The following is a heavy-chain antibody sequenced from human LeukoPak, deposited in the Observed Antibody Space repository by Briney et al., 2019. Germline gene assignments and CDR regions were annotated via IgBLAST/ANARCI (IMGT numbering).Heavy chain of an antibody. Sequence: SETLSLTCAVSGYSISSGYYWAWIRQFPGKGLEWIGYIYYSGSTNYNPSLKSRVTISVDTSKNQFSLKLNSVTAADTAVYYCASSSWYGWFDPWGQGTLVTVSS. V-gene: IGHV4-38-2*01. CDR2: IYYSGST. D-gene: IGHD6-13*01. CDR3: ASSSWYGWFDP. CDR1: GYSISSGYY. J-gene: IGHJ5*02.